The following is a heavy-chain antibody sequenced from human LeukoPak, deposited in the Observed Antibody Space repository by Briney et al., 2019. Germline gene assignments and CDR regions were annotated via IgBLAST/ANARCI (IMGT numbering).Heavy chain of an antibody. CDR1: GFSLSTSGVG. V-gene: IGHV2-5*02. Sequence: SGPTLVNPTQTLTLTCTFSGFSLSTSGVGVGWIRQPPGKALEWLALIYWDDDKRYSSSLKSRLSITKDTSKNQVVLTMTNMDPVDTATYYCAHSDRMVRGVRASDIWGQGTMVTVSS. CDR3: AHSDRMVRGVRASDI. J-gene: IGHJ3*02. D-gene: IGHD3-10*01. CDR2: IYWDDDK.